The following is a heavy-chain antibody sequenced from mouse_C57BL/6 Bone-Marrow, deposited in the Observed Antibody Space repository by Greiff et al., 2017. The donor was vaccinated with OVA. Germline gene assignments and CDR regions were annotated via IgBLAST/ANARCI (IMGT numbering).Heavy chain of an antibody. J-gene: IGHJ1*03. V-gene: IGHV2-9-1*01. CDR3: ARNYGSKTDWYFDV. CDR1: GFSLTSYA. Sequence: VQRVESGPGLVAPSQSLSITCTVSGFSLTSYAISWVRQPPGKGLEWLGVIWTGGGTNYNSALKSRLSISKENSKSQVFLKMNSLQTDDTARYYCARNYGSKTDWYFDVWGTGTTVTVSS. CDR2: IWTGGGT. D-gene: IGHD1-1*01.